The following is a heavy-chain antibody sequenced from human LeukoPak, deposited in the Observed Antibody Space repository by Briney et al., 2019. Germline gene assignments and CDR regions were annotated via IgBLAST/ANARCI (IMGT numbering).Heavy chain of an antibody. CDR1: GGSISSSSYY. CDR2: IYYSGST. Sequence: SETLSLTCTVSGGSISSSSYYWGWIRQPPGKGLEWIGSIYYSGSTYYNPSLKSRVTISVDTSKNQFSLKLSSVTAADTAVYYCTRGSSWPSLELNWFDPWGQGTLVTVSS. D-gene: IGHD6-13*01. CDR3: TRGSSWPSLELNWFDP. J-gene: IGHJ5*02. V-gene: IGHV4-39*07.